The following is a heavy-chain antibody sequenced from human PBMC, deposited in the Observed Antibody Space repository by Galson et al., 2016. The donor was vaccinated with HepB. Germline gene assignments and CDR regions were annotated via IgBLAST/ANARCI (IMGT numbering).Heavy chain of an antibody. CDR1: GDSVSSNSAG. Sequence: CAISGDSVSSNSAGWNWIRQSPSRGLEWLGRAFYRSNWQNDYAESVKSRVTINPDTSKNQFSLQLNSVTPEDTAVYYCARSYLLGRGFGWWGQGTLVTVSS. CDR2: AFYRSNWQN. J-gene: IGHJ4*02. V-gene: IGHV6-1*01. CDR3: ARSYLLGRGFGW. D-gene: IGHD7-27*01.